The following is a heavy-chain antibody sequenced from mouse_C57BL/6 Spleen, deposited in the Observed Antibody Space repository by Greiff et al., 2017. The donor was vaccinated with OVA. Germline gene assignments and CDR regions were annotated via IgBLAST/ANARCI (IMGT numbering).Heavy chain of an antibody. CDR2: IYPRSGNT. J-gene: IGHJ2*01. Sequence: QVQLKESGAELARPGASVKLSCKASGYTFTSYGISWVKQRTGQGLEWIGEIYPRSGNTYYNEKFKGKATLTADKSSSTAYMELRSLTSEDSAVYFCARESTMVTTGGFDYWGQGTTLTVSS. CDR1: GYTFTSYG. D-gene: IGHD2-2*01. V-gene: IGHV1-81*01. CDR3: ARESTMVTTGGFDY.